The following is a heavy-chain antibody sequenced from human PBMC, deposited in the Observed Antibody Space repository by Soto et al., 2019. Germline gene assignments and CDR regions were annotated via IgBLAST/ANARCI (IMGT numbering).Heavy chain of an antibody. CDR3: ARGGGIAVAGRLDY. D-gene: IGHD6-19*01. V-gene: IGHV3-30-3*01. CDR1: GFTFSGYA. CDR2: ISYDGSNK. Sequence: QVQLVESGGGVVQPGRSLRLSCTASGFTFSGYAMHWVRQAPGKGLEWVAVISYDGSNKYYADSVKGRFTISRDNSKNTLNLQMNSLRPEDTTVYYCARGGGIAVAGRLDYWGQGTLVTVSS. J-gene: IGHJ4*02.